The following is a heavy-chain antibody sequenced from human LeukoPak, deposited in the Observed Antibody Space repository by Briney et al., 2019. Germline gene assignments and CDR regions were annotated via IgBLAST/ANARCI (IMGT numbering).Heavy chain of an antibody. CDR1: GFTFDDYA. J-gene: IGHJ4*02. CDR3: AKDRRGYSGTFDY. D-gene: IGHD5-12*01. Sequence: HPGRSLRLSCAASGFTFDDYAMHWVRRAPGKGLEWVSGISWNSGSIGYADSVKGRFTISRDNAKNSLYLRMNSLRAEDTALYYCAKDRRGYSGTFDYWGQGTLVTVSS. CDR2: ISWNSGSI. V-gene: IGHV3-9*01.